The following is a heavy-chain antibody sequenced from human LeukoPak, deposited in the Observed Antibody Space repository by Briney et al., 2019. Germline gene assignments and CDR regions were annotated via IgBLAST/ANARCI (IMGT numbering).Heavy chain of an antibody. V-gene: IGHV4-4*07. D-gene: IGHD2-15*01. CDR3: ARGRYCSADICSGGDAFDI. CDR2: IYTRGST. Sequence: PSETLSLTCTVSGGSINNYYWSWIRQPAGKGLEWIGRIYTRGSTNYNPPLKSRVTMSVDTSKNQFSLKLSSVTAADTAVYYCARGRYCSADICSGGDAFDIWGQGTMVSVSP. CDR1: GGSINNYY. J-gene: IGHJ3*02.